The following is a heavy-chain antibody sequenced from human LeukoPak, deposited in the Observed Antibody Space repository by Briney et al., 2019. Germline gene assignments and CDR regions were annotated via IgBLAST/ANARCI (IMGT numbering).Heavy chain of an antibody. Sequence: GGSLRLSCAASGFTFSSYSMNWVRQAPGKGLEWVSSISSSSSYIYYADSLKGRFTISRDNAKNSLYLQMNSLRVEDTAVYYCAGGSSTTTYYLDYWGQGTLVTVSS. V-gene: IGHV3-21*01. CDR3: AGGSSTTTYYLDY. CDR2: ISSSSSYI. J-gene: IGHJ4*02. D-gene: IGHD2-2*01. CDR1: GFTFSSYS.